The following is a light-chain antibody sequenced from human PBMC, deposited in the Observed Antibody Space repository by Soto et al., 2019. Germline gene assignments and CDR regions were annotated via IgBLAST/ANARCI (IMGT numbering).Light chain of an antibody. CDR2: DAS. Sequence: DIQMTQSPSSLSASVGDIVTITCQASHDISNYLNWYQQKPVKAPKLLIYDASNLETGVQSRFSGSGSGTDFTFTIRSLQPEDIATYYCQQYDNLWTCGQGTKVDIK. V-gene: IGKV1-33*01. CDR3: QQYDNLWT. CDR1: HDISNY. J-gene: IGKJ1*01.